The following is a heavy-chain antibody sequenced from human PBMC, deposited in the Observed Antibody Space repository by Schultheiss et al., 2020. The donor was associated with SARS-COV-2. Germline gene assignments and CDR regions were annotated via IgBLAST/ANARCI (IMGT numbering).Heavy chain of an antibody. CDR2: ISYDGSNK. CDR1: GFTFSSYS. D-gene: IGHD4-17*01. Sequence: GGSLRLSCAASGFTFSSYSMNWVRQAPGKGLEWVAVISYDGSNKYYADSVKGRFTISRDNSKNTLYLQMNSLRAEDTAVYYCARDAAGDYVSLYYYYGMDVWGQGTTVTVSS. V-gene: IGHV3-30*03. J-gene: IGHJ6*02. CDR3: ARDAAGDYVSLYYYYGMDV.